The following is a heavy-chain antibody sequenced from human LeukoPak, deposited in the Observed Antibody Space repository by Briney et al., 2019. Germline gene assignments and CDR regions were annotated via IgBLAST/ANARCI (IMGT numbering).Heavy chain of an antibody. CDR1: GYTFTSYY. CDR3: ARDPLEPGDGMDV. J-gene: IGHJ6*02. CDR2: INPSGGST. V-gene: IGHV1-46*01. D-gene: IGHD1-1*01. Sequence: GASVKVSCKASGYTFTSYYMHWVRQAPGQGLEWMGIINPSGGSTSYAQKFQGRVTMTRDTSTSTVYTELSSLRSEDTAVYYCARDPLEPGDGMDVWGQGTTVTVSS.